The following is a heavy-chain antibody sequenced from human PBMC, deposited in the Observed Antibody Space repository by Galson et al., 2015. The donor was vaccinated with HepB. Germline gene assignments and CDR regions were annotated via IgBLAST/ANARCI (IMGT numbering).Heavy chain of an antibody. Sequence: ETLFLTCAVSGGSIGSSSYYWGWIRQHPGKGLEWIGSINYGGSTAYKPSLKSRVTMSVDTSRNQFSLKLSCVAAADTAVYYCARSVGVDGSSWYRGYYFDYWGQGTLVTVSS. D-gene: IGHD6-13*01. V-gene: IGHV4-39*01. CDR1: GGSIGSSSYY. CDR2: INYGGST. J-gene: IGHJ4*02. CDR3: ARSVGVDGSSWYRGYYFDY.